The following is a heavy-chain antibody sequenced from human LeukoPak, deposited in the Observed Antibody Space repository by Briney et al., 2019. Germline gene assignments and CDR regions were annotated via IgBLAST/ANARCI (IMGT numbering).Heavy chain of an antibody. D-gene: IGHD6-19*01. CDR3: AKRRWLGGIGVADPFDY. V-gene: IGHV3-23*01. J-gene: IGHJ4*02. CDR2: ISDSGGST. Sequence: PGGSLRLPCSASGFTFTSYAMSWVRQGPGKGLEWVSVISDSGGSTYYADSVKGRFTISRDNSKNTLYLQMNSLRADDTAVYYCAKRRWLGGIGVADPFDYWGQGTLVTVSS. CDR1: GFTFTSYA.